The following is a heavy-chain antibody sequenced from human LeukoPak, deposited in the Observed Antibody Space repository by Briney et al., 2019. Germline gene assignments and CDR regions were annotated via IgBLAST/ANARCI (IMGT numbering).Heavy chain of an antibody. CDR1: GGSISNSSYY. D-gene: IGHD4-23*01. Sequence: SETLSLTCIVSGGSISNSSYYWGWIRQPPGKGLEWIGSIYYSGSAYYNPSLKSRVTISVDTSKNQFYLKLTSVTAADTAVYYCARHWVVTPNYWGQGTLVTVSS. V-gene: IGHV4-39*01. CDR2: IYYSGSA. CDR3: ARHWVVTPNY. J-gene: IGHJ4*02.